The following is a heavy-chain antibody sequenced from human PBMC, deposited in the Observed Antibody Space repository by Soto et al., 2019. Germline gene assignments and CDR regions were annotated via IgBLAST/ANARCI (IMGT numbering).Heavy chain of an antibody. J-gene: IGHJ3*02. CDR2: ISYDGSNK. Sequence: GSLRISWSASGFTFRKYGMHWVRRAAGEGLEWGAVISYDGSNKYYADSLKVRFTISRDNSKNTLYLQMNSLRAANKAGYYCAPAGAMARPSSAFAIWGRGTMVSVSS. D-gene: IGHD2-8*01. V-gene: IGHV3-30*03. CDR1: GFTFRKYG. CDR3: APAGAMARPSSAFAI.